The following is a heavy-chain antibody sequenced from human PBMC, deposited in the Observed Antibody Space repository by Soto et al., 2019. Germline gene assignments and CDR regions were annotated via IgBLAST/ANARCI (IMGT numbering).Heavy chain of an antibody. Sequence: EVQLVESGGGLVQPGRSLRLSCAASGFTFDDYAMHWVRQAPGKGLEWVSGISWNSGSIGYADSVKGRFTISRDNAKNSLYLQMNSLRAEDTALYYCAKDITGYDIRDAFDIWGQGTMVTLSS. J-gene: IGHJ3*02. V-gene: IGHV3-9*01. CDR2: ISWNSGSI. CDR1: GFTFDDYA. CDR3: AKDITGYDIRDAFDI. D-gene: IGHD5-12*01.